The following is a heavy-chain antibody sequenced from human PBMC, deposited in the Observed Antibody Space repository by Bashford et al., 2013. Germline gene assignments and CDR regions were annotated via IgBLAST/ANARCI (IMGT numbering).Heavy chain of an antibody. CDR1: LGYTLSPVM. J-gene: IGHJ4*02. CDR3: AREQRYDLWSGYYDPYYLDS. Sequence: ASVKVSCKAFLGYTLSPVMILTGCDRPLDKGLEWMGWMNPNSGSTGYAQEFQGRVTMTRNTSINNSPTWSLSSLRSDDTAVYYCAREQRYDLWSGYYDPYYLDSWAQGTPGHPVSS. CDR2: MNPNSGST. D-gene: IGHD3-3*01. V-gene: IGHV1-8*01.